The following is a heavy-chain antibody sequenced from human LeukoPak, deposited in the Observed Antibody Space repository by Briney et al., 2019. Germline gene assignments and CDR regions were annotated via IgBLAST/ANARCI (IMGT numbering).Heavy chain of an antibody. CDR2: IYYSGST. CDR1: GGSISSSSYY. Sequence: PSETLSLTCTVSGGSISSSSYYWGWIRQPPGKGLEWIGSIYYSGSTYYNPSLKSRVAISVDTSKNQFSLKLSSVTAADTAVYYCASPPRDGYNYYFDYWGQGTLVTVSS. J-gene: IGHJ4*02. CDR3: ASPPRDGYNYYFDY. V-gene: IGHV4-39*01. D-gene: IGHD5-24*01.